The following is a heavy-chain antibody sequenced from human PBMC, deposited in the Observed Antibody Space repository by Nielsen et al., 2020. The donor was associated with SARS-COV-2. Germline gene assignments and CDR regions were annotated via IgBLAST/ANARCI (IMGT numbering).Heavy chain of an antibody. CDR3: VRESAYGDYTGGFDY. V-gene: IGHV3-33*01. D-gene: IGHD4-17*01. Sequence: GESLKISCEGSGFTFDIHAMHWVRQAPGKGLEWVALIYYDGRNRNYADSVKGRFTISRDNSNSTLSLQMNSLRGEDTAVYFCVRESAYGDYTGGFDYWGQGTLVTVSS. CDR1: GFTFDIHA. J-gene: IGHJ4*02. CDR2: IYYDGRNR.